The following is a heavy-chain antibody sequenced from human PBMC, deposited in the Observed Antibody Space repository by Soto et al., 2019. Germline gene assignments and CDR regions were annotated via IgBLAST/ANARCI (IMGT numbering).Heavy chain of an antibody. Sequence: GGSLRLSCAASGFTFSRYSMNWVRLAPGKGLEWVSYISSSSGTIYYADSVKGRFTISRDNAKNSLYLQMNSLRAEDTAVYYCARDRGSSVYYYYGMDVWGQGTTVTVSS. V-gene: IGHV3-48*01. CDR1: GFTFSRYS. D-gene: IGHD6-25*01. CDR2: ISSSSGTI. CDR3: ARDRGSSVYYYYGMDV. J-gene: IGHJ6*02.